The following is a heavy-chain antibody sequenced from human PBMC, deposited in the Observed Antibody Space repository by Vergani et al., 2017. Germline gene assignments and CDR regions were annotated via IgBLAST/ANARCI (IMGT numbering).Heavy chain of an antibody. CDR2: ISCSGVGT. Sequence: EVQLLESGGGLVQPGGSLRLSCAASGFTFSSYAMSWVRQAPGKGLEWVSTISCSGVGTYYADSVKGRFTISRDNSKNTLYLQMNSLRAEDTAVYYCAKDSIGVMTFGGVNRGSFDIWGQGIMVTVSS. CDR3: AKDSIGVMTFGGVNRGSFDI. J-gene: IGHJ3*02. D-gene: IGHD3-16*01. CDR1: GFTFSSYA. V-gene: IGHV3-23*01.